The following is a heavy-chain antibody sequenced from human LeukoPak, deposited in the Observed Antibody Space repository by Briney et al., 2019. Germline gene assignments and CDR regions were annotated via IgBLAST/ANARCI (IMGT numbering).Heavy chain of an antibody. CDR1: GYTFTGYY. Sequence: GASVKVSCKASGYTFTGYYMHWVRQAPGQGLEWMGWINPNSGGTNYAQTFQGRVTMTRDTSISTAYMELSRLRSDDTAVYYCAREAQNYYGSGSYPGGYYGMDVWGQGTTVTVSS. D-gene: IGHD3-10*01. J-gene: IGHJ6*02. CDR3: AREAQNYYGSGSYPGGYYGMDV. V-gene: IGHV1-2*02. CDR2: INPNSGGT.